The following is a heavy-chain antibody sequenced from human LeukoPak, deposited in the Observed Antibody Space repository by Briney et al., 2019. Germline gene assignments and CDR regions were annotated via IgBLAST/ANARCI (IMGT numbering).Heavy chain of an antibody. CDR3: ARVLPYSSGWGVDY. Sequence: SETLSLTCTVSGGXIRSYYCSWIRQPPGKGLEWIGYIYYTGSTNYNPSLKSRVTISVDTSKNQFSLNLISVTAADTAVYYCARVLPYSSGWGVDYWGQGALVTVSS. CDR2: IYYTGST. D-gene: IGHD6-19*01. CDR1: GGXIRSYY. V-gene: IGHV4-59*01. J-gene: IGHJ4*02.